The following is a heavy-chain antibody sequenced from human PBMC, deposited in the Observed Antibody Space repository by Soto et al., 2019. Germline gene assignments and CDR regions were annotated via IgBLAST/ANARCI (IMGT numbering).Heavy chain of an antibody. V-gene: IGHV4-59*08. Sequence: QVQLQESGPGLVKPSETLSLTCTVSGGSINSYYWSWIRQSPGKGLEWIGYIFYSGNTNYNPSLNSRVTLSVDTSKNQFSLRLTSWTAADTAVYYCARHAPGGPFDSWGQGTLVTVSS. CDR3: ARHAPGGPFDS. J-gene: IGHJ4*02. CDR1: GGSINSYY. CDR2: IFYSGNT.